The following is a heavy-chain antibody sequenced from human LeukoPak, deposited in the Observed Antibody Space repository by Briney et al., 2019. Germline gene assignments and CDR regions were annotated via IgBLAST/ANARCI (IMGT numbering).Heavy chain of an antibody. V-gene: IGHV5-51*01. Sequence: GESLKISCKGSGYRFSNYWIGWVRQVPGKGLEWMGIIYPSDLDTRYSPSFQGQVTISADTSITTAYLQWSSLKASDTAMYYCARQDAAFGYWGQGTLVTVSS. CDR1: GYRFSNYW. CDR2: IYPSDLDT. CDR3: ARQDAAFGY. J-gene: IGHJ4*02. D-gene: IGHD6-25*01.